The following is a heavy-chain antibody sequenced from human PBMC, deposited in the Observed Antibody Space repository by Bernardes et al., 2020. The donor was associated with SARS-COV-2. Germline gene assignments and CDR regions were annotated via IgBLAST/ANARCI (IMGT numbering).Heavy chain of an antibody. CDR1: GFTFSSYS. CDR3: FSGYDLGY. V-gene: IGHV3-21*01. D-gene: IGHD5-12*01. Sequence: GGSLRLSCAASGFTFSSYSVNWVRQGPGTGLEWVSSISRSSSNISYADSVKGRFTISRDDAKNSLFLQMNSLRAEDTAVYYCFSGYDLGYWGQGTLVTGSA. CDR2: ISRSSSNI. J-gene: IGHJ4*02.